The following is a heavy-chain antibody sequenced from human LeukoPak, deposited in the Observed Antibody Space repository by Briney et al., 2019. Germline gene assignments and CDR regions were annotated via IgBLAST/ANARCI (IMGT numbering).Heavy chain of an antibody. Sequence: GASVKVSCKASGGTFSSYAISWVRQAPGQGLEWMGGIIPIFGTANYAQKFQGRVTITTDESTSTAYMELSSLRSEDTAVYYCAREAIAARPSWFDPWGQGTLVTVSS. V-gene: IGHV1-69*05. D-gene: IGHD6-6*01. J-gene: IGHJ5*02. CDR3: AREAIAARPSWFDP. CDR1: GGTFSSYA. CDR2: IIPIFGTA.